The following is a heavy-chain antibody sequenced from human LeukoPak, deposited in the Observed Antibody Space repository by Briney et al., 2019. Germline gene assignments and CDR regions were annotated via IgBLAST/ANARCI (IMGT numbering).Heavy chain of an antibody. CDR2: IYTSRTT. V-gene: IGHV4-61*02. D-gene: IGHD3-3*01. Sequence: SETLSLTCTVSGGSLSSGSYYWSWIRQPAGKGLEWIGRIYTSRTTHYNPSLKSRVTISVDTSKNQVSLKLSSVTAADTAIYYCARDEYTIFGVVAPGAFDIWGQGTMVTVSS. CDR1: GGSLSSGSYY. CDR3: ARDEYTIFGVVAPGAFDI. J-gene: IGHJ3*02.